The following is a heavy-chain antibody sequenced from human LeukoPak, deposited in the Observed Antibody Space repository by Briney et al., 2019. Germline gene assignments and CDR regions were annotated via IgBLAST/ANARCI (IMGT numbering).Heavy chain of an antibody. Sequence: PSETLSLTCTVSGDPISSYYWSWIRQPPGKGLEWIGYIYYSGSTNYNPSLKSRVTISVDTSKNQFSLKLSPVTAADTAVYYCARAGYCSGGSCYSGYFDYWGQGTLVTVSS. V-gene: IGHV4-59*08. J-gene: IGHJ4*02. D-gene: IGHD2-15*01. CDR3: ARAGYCSGGSCYSGYFDY. CDR2: IYYSGST. CDR1: GDPISSYY.